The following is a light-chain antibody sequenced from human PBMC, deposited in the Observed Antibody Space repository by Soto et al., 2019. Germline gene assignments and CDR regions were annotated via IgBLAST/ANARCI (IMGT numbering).Light chain of an antibody. J-gene: IGKJ4*01. CDR3: QQYNNWPPLT. CDR2: GAS. V-gene: IGKV3-15*01. Sequence: EIVTTQSPATLSVSLGERATLSCRVSQSVRSNLAWYQQRPGQAPRLLIYGASTRATGIPARFSGSGSGTEFTLTISSLQSEDFAVYYCQQYNNWPPLTFGGGTRVEIK. CDR1: QSVRSN.